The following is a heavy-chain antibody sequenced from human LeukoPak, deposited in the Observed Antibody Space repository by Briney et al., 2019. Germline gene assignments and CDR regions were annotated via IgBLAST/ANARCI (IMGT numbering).Heavy chain of an antibody. J-gene: IGHJ5*02. D-gene: IGHD2/OR15-2a*01. V-gene: IGHV3-21*01. CDR1: GFTFSSYE. Sequence: GGSLRLSCAASGFTFSSYEMNWVRQAPGKGLEWVSSISSTSNYIYYADSVKGRFTISRDNAKNSLYLQMKSLRAEDTAVYYCARGKTSQNIVTRKTYNWFDPWGQGTLVTVSS. CDR3: ARGKTSQNIVTRKTYNWFDP. CDR2: ISSTSNYI.